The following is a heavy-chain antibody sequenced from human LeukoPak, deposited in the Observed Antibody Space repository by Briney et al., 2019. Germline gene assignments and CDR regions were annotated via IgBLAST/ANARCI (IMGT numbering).Heavy chain of an antibody. CDR2: IYYSGST. CDR3: ASAPEYSSGWYSD. J-gene: IGHJ4*02. CDR1: GGSISSYY. Sequence: SETLSLTCTVSGGSISSYYWSWIRQPPGKGLEWIGYIYYSGSTNYDPSLKSRVTISVDTSKNQFSLKLSSVTAADTAVYYCASAPEYSSGWYSDWGQGTLVTVSS. V-gene: IGHV4-59*01. D-gene: IGHD6-19*01.